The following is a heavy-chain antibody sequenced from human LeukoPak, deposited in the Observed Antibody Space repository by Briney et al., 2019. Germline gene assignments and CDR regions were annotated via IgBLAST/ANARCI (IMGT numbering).Heavy chain of an antibody. J-gene: IGHJ4*02. CDR3: ARDLRYRATFDY. CDR1: GYTFTDYF. V-gene: IGHV1/OR15-3*02. Sequence: ASVKVSCKASGYTFTDYFMNWMRQAPGQRLEWMGWTNAGNGNTKYSQKLQGRVTITRDTSSSTAYMQLSSLRSNDTAVYYYARDLRYRATFDYWGQGTLVTVSS. D-gene: IGHD3-9*01. CDR2: TNAGNGNT.